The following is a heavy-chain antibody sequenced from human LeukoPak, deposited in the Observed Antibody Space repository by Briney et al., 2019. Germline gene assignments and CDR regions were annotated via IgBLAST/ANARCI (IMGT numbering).Heavy chain of an antibody. V-gene: IGHV4-59*01. CDR3: ARHMKGRGPLTVTKYYFDY. D-gene: IGHD4-17*01. J-gene: IGHJ4*02. CDR1: GGSISSYY. Sequence: SETLSLTCTVSGGSISSYYWSWIRQPPGKGLEWIGYIYYSGSTNYNPSLKSRVTISVDTSKNQFSLKLSSVTAADTAVYYCARHMKGRGPLTVTKYYFDYWGQGTLVTVSS. CDR2: IYYSGST.